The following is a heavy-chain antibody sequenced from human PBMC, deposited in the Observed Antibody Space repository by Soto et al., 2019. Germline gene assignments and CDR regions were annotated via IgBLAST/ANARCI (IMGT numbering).Heavy chain of an antibody. J-gene: IGHJ4*02. CDR1: GVSISSAYFC. D-gene: IGHD4-17*01. V-gene: IGHV4-30-4*02. CDR3: DSEVLDTTVDYSFDY. CDR2: IYHTGSS. Sequence: SETLSLTCTVSGVSISSAYFCWSWLRQAPGKGREWLGYIYHTGSSQHHPSIRGRVDISMDASKNQLSLELRSVTAADTAMYYCDSEVLDTTVDYSFDYWGQGGMVTVSS.